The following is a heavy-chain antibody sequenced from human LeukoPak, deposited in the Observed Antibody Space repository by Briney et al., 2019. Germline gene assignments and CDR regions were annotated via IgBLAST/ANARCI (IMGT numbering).Heavy chain of an antibody. CDR1: GYTFTGYY. V-gene: IGHV1-2*04. CDR3: ARAGTVEMTPLDY. D-gene: IGHD5-24*01. Sequence: GASVKVSCKASGYTFTGYYMHWVRQAPGQGLEWMGWINPNSGGTNYAQKFQGWVTMTRDTSISTAYMELSRLRSDDTAVYYCARAGTVEMTPLDYWGLGTLVTVSS. CDR2: INPNSGGT. J-gene: IGHJ4*02.